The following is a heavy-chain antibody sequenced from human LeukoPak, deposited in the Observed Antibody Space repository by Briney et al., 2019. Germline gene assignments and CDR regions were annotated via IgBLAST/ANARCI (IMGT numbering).Heavy chain of an antibody. D-gene: IGHD3-22*01. J-gene: IGHJ4*02. V-gene: IGHV1-2*02. CDR2: INPNSGGT. CDR3: ARDRMDYYDKRNFDY. Sequence: ASVKVSCKASGYTFTNYYMHWVRQAPGQGLEWMGWINPNSGGTNYAQKFQGRVTMTRDTSISTAYMELSRLRSDDTAVYYCARDRMDYYDKRNFDYWGQGTLVTVSS. CDR1: GYTFTNYY.